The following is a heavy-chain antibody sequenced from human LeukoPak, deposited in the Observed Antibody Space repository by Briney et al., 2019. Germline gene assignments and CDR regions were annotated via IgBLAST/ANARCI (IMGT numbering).Heavy chain of an antibody. J-gene: IGHJ6*02. CDR3: AKDSWGNVVVVSAGMAAGYYYYGMDV. Sequence: GGSLRLSCTASGFTFSNYAMTWVRQAPGKGLEWVSAISGSGGSTDYADSVKGRFTISRDNSKNTLHLHMNTLRAEDTAVYYCAKDSWGNVVVVSAGMAAGYYYYGMDVWGQGTTVTVTS. CDR1: GFTFSNYA. D-gene: IGHD2-2*01. V-gene: IGHV3-23*01. CDR2: ISGSGGST.